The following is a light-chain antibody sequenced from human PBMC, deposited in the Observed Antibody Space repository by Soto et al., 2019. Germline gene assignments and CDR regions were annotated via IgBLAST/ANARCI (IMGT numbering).Light chain of an antibody. CDR2: AAS. Sequence: DIQMTQSPSTLSASVGDRVTITCRASQSISSWLAWYQQKPGKVPKLLIYAASALQSGVPSRFSGSGSGTDFTLTISGLQPEDVATYYCQKYNTAPLTFGGGTKVDIK. CDR3: QKYNTAPLT. V-gene: IGKV1-27*01. CDR1: QSISSW. J-gene: IGKJ4*01.